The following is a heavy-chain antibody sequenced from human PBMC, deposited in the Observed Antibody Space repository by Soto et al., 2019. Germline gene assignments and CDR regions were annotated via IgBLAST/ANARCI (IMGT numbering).Heavy chain of an antibody. Sequence: EVQLVESGGGLVKPGGSLRLSCAASGFSFRSYYLNWVRQAPGRGLEWVSSISPSSSFLSYADSVKGRFTISRDNAKSSVHLQMNSLRAEDTAVYFCARVGTDYGSGSPYYSDYWGQGPLVTVSS. CDR3: ARVGTDYGSGSPYYSDY. D-gene: IGHD3-10*01. CDR1: GFSFRSYY. J-gene: IGHJ4*02. CDR2: ISPSSSFL. V-gene: IGHV3-21*06.